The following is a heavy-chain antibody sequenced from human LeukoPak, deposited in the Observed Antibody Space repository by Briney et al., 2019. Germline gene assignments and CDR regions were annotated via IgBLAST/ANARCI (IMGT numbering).Heavy chain of an antibody. D-gene: IGHD2-2*01. Sequence: ASVKVSCKASGYTFTGYYMHWVRQAPGQGLEWMGWISAYNGNTSYAQKLQGRVTMTRDTSTSTVYMELSSLRSEDTAVYYCATAAAYYFDYWGQGTLVTVSS. CDR1: GYTFTGYY. CDR2: ISAYNGNT. J-gene: IGHJ4*02. CDR3: ATAAAYYFDY. V-gene: IGHV1-18*04.